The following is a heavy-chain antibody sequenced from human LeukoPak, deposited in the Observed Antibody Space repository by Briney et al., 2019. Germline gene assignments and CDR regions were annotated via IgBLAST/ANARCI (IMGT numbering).Heavy chain of an antibody. CDR3: AKDRVAAAGTAFNWFDP. Sequence: GGSLRLSCATSGFTFSSYAMSWVRQSPGKGLEWVSGISGTGATTHYADSVKGRFTISRDNSKNTVFLQMNSLTVEDTAVYYCAKDRVAAAGTAFNWFDPWGQGTLVTVSS. CDR2: ISGTGATT. V-gene: IGHV3-23*01. D-gene: IGHD6-13*01. J-gene: IGHJ5*02. CDR1: GFTFSSYA.